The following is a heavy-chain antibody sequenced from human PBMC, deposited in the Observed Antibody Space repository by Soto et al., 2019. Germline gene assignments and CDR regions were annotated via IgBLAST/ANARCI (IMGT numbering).Heavy chain of an antibody. D-gene: IGHD3-3*01. J-gene: IGHJ6*02. CDR2: IYTGGST. Sequence: PSETLSLTCTVSGGSISSYYWSWIRQPAGKGLEWIGRIYTGGSTNYNPSLKSRVTMSVDTSKNQFSLKLNSVTAADTAVYYCVRDYNFWSGSFGMDVWGQGTTVTVSS. V-gene: IGHV4-4*07. CDR3: VRDYNFWSGSFGMDV. CDR1: GGSISSYY.